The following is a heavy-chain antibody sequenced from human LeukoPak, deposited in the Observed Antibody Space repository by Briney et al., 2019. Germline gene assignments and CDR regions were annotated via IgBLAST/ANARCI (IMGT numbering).Heavy chain of an antibody. J-gene: IGHJ4*02. V-gene: IGHV4-59*01. CDR2: IYYSGST. D-gene: IGHD3-22*01. CDR1: GGSISSYY. Sequence: PSETLSLTCTVSGGSISSYYWSWIRQPPGKGLEWIGYIYYSGSTNYNPSLKSRVTISVDTSKNQFSLKLSSVTAADTAVYYCARNYYDSSGFGYWGQGTLVTVSP. CDR3: ARNYYDSSGFGY.